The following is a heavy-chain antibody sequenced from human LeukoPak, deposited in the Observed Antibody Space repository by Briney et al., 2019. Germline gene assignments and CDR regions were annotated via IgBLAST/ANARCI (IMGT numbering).Heavy chain of an antibody. CDR2: IYYRGST. V-gene: IGHV4-59*01. J-gene: IGHJ4*02. Sequence: PSETLSLTCTVSGGSISSYYWSWIRQPPGKGLEWIGYIYYRGSTNYNPSLKSRVTISVDTSKNQFSLKLSSVTAADTAVYYCARDLDSSSWYNFDYWGQGTLVTVSS. CDR3: ARDLDSSSWYNFDY. CDR1: GGSISSYY. D-gene: IGHD6-13*01.